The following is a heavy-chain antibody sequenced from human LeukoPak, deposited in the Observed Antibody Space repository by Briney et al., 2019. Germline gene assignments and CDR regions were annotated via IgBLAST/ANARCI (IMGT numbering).Heavy chain of an antibody. J-gene: IGHJ4*02. CDR3: ARDYPGMRGPIDY. Sequence: SGTLSLTCAVSGASISSNNWWWSWVRQPPGKGLEWIGVIYHSGSTNYNPSLKSRVTMSVDKSKNQFSLKLSSVTAADTAVYYCARDYPGMRGPIDYWGQGTLVTVSS. V-gene: IGHV4-4*02. CDR1: GASISSNNW. D-gene: IGHD3-10*01. CDR2: IYHSGST.